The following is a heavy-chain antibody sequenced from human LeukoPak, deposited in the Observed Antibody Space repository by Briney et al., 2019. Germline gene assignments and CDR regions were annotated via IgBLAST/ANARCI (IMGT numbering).Heavy chain of an antibody. CDR1: GGSVSSYY. J-gene: IGHJ4*02. CDR2: VYTNGST. CDR3: ARDSRGYYGPGSYLDY. Sequence: SETLSLTCTVSGGSVSSYYWSWIRQPAGKGLEWIGRVYTNGSTNYNPSLKSRVTMSVDTSKNQFSLKLSSVTAADTAMYYCARDSRGYYGPGSYLDYWGQGTLVTVSS. V-gene: IGHV4-4*07. D-gene: IGHD3-10*01.